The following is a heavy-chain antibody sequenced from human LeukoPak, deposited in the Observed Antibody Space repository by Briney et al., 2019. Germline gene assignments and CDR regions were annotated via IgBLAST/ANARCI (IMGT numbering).Heavy chain of an antibody. CDR3: ARDHGSSWYGDAFDI. D-gene: IGHD6-13*01. CDR2: IYTSGST. J-gene: IGHJ3*02. V-gene: IGHV4-4*07. CDR1: GCPLSTYY. Sequence: SQTLSLTRPVSGCPLSTYYLSWLPQPTAKGLACITRIYTSGSTNYNPSLKSRVTMSVDTSKNQFSLKLSSVTAADTAVYYCARDHGSSWYGDAFDIWGQGTMVTVSS.